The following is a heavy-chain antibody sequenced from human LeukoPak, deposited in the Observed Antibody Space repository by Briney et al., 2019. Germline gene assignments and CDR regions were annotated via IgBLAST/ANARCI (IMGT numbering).Heavy chain of an antibody. D-gene: IGHD6-13*01. Sequence: PGGSLRLSCATSGFTFSTSWMHWVRQAPGEGLVWVSRISSDGSTTTYADSVKGRFTISRDNAKNTLYLQMNSLRVEDTAVYHCARVRSSSWYDYWGQGALVTVSS. CDR1: GFTFSTSW. V-gene: IGHV3-74*01. CDR3: ARVRSSSWYDY. CDR2: ISSDGSTT. J-gene: IGHJ4*02.